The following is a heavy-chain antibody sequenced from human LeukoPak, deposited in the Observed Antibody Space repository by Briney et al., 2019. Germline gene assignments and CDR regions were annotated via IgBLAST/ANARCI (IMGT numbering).Heavy chain of an antibody. CDR1: GFTFDDYA. J-gene: IGHJ4*02. CDR3: AKVVLWFGESL. CDR2: ISWNSGSI. D-gene: IGHD3-10*01. V-gene: IGHV3-9*01. Sequence: GRSLRLSCAASGFTFDDYAMHWVRQAPGKGLEWVSGISWNSGSIGYADSVKGRFTISRDNAKNSLYLQMNSLRAEDTAVYYCAKVVLWFGESLWGQGTLVTVSS.